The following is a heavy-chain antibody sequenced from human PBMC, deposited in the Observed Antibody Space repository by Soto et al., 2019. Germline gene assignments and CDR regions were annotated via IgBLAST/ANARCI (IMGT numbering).Heavy chain of an antibody. D-gene: IGHD1-26*01. V-gene: IGHV1-69*06. CDR2: IIPIFGTA. J-gene: IGHJ4*02. CDR1: GGTFSSYA. Sequence: QVQLVQSGAEVKKPGSSVKVSCKASGGTFSSYAISWVRQAPGQGLEWMGGIIPIFGTANYAQKFQGRVTITADKSTSTAYMELSSLRSEDTAVYYCGRVSVWGSGSYPFDYWGQGTLVTVSS. CDR3: GRVSVWGSGSYPFDY.